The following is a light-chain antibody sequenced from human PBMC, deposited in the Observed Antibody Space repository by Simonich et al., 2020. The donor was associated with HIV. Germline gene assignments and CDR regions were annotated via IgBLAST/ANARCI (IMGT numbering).Light chain of an antibody. CDR1: QSVLSSSNNKNS. CDR3: QQYYTTPYT. CDR2: WAT. V-gene: IGKV4-1*01. J-gene: IGKJ2*01. Sequence: DIVMTQSPDSLAVSLGERATINCKSSQSVLSSSNNKNSLVWYQQKPGQPPKLLIYWATTRESGVPDRFSGSGSGTDFTLTISSLQAEDVAVYYCQQYYTTPYTFGQGTKLEIK.